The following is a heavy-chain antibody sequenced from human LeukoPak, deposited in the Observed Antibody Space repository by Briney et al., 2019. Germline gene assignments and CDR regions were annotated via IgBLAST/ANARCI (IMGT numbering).Heavy chain of an antibody. CDR1: SFTFSSSA. V-gene: IGHV3-23*01. D-gene: IGHD1-14*01. CDR2: ITGSGDYI. CDR3: ANKPAGFDP. J-gene: IGHJ5*02. Sequence: PGGSLRLSCAASSFTFSSSAMGWVRQAPGKGLEWVSSITGSGDYIYYADSVKGRLTISRDNSKNTLYLQMNSLRAEDTAVYYCANKPAGFDPWGLGTLVSVSS.